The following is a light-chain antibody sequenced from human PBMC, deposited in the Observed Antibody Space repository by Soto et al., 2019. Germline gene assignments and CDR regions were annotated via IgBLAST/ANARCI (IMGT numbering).Light chain of an antibody. Sequence: DIQMTQSPSTLSGSVGDRVTINCRASQTISSWLAWYQQKPGKAPKLLIYKASTLKSGIPSRFSGSGSGTEFTLTISSLQPDDFATYYCQHYNSYSEAFGQGTKVDLK. CDR3: QHYNSYSEA. J-gene: IGKJ1*01. CDR2: KAS. V-gene: IGKV1-5*03. CDR1: QTISSW.